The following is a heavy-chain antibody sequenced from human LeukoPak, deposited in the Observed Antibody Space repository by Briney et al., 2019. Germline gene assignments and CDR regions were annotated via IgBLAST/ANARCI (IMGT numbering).Heavy chain of an antibody. V-gene: IGHV3-48*04. CDR1: GFTFSSYS. D-gene: IGHD6-13*01. CDR2: ISSSSSTI. J-gene: IGHJ5*02. Sequence: SGGSLRLSCAASGFTFSSYSMNWVRQAPGKGLEWVSYISSSSSTIYYADSVKGRFTISRDNAKNSLYLQMNSLRAEDTAVYYCATSIPIAAAGEGPPDWFDPWGQGTLVTVSS. CDR3: ATSIPIAAAGEGPPDWFDP.